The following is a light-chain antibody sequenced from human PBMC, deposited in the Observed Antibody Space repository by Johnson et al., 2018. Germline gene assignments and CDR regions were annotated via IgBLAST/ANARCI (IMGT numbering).Light chain of an antibody. Sequence: QSVLTQPPSVSAAPGQKVTISCSGSSSNIGNNYESWYQQLPGTAPKLLIYENNKRPSGIPDRFSGSKSGTSATLGITGLQTGDEADYYCGTWDSSLSAGNVFGTGTKVTAL. CDR3: GTWDSSLSAGNV. V-gene: IGLV1-51*02. CDR1: SSNIGNNY. J-gene: IGLJ1*01. CDR2: ENN.